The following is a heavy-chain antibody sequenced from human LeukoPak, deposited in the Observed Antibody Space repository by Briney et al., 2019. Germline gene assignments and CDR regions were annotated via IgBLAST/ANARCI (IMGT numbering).Heavy chain of an antibody. Sequence: GGSLRLSCAASGFILSDAWMSWVRQAPGKGLEWVANIKQDGSGKYYVDSVKGRFTISRDNAKNSLYLQMNSLRAEDTAVYYCARDYGSGSPDYWGQGTLVTVSS. J-gene: IGHJ4*02. CDR1: GFILSDAW. D-gene: IGHD3-10*01. CDR2: IKQDGSGK. V-gene: IGHV3-7*01. CDR3: ARDYGSGSPDY.